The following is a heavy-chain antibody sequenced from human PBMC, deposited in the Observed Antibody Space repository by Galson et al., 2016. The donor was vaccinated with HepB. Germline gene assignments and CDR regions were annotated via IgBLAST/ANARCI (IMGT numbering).Heavy chain of an antibody. CDR1: GFPFDEYA. Sequence: SLRLSCAASGFPFDEYALHWVRQAPGKGLEWVSGISWNSGTIVYADSVKGRFTISRDNAKSSLYLQMRSLTSEDTAMYFCTRTAGGYYYGLNVWGQGTTVTV. CDR2: ISWNSGTI. D-gene: IGHD1-1*01. V-gene: IGHV3-9*01. CDR3: TRTAGGYYYGLNV. J-gene: IGHJ6*02.